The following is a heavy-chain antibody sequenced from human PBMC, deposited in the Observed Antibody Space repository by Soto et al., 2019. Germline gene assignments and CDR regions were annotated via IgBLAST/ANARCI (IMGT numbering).Heavy chain of an antibody. CDR2: IYYSGST. D-gene: IGHD3-3*01. CDR1: GGSISSGDYY. J-gene: IGHJ6*02. Sequence: PSATLAVTCTVSGGSISSGDYYWSWIRQPPGKGLEWIGYIYYSGSTYYNPSLKSRVTISVDTSKNQFSLKLSSVTAADTAVYYCARDWGESYDFWSGPSNGMDVWGQGTTVTVSS. CDR3: ARDWGESYDFWSGPSNGMDV. V-gene: IGHV4-30-4*01.